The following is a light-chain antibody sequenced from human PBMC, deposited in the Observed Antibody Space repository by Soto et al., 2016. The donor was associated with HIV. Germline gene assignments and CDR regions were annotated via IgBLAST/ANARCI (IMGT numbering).Light chain of an antibody. V-gene: IGKV1-5*03. CDR1: QSISSY. CDR3: QQYKSYST. J-gene: IGKJ4*01. Sequence: DIQMTQSPSSLSASVGDRVTITCRASQSISSYLNWCQQKPGKAPKLLIYKASNLESGVPSRFSGSGSGTEFTLTISSLQPDDFATYYCQQYKSYSTFGGGTKVEIK. CDR2: KAS.